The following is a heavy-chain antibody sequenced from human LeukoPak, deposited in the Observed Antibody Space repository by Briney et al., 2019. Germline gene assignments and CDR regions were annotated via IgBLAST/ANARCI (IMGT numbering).Heavy chain of an antibody. V-gene: IGHV4-39*01. CDR2: IYYSGST. CDR1: GGSISSSSYY. Sequence: SETLSLTCTVSGGSISSSSYYWGWIRQPPGKGLEWIGSIYYSGSTYYNPSLKSRVTISVDTSKNQFSLKLSSVTAAGTPVYYCASFRGAFDYWGQGTLVTVSS. J-gene: IGHJ4*02. D-gene: IGHD3-10*01. CDR3: ASFRGAFDY.